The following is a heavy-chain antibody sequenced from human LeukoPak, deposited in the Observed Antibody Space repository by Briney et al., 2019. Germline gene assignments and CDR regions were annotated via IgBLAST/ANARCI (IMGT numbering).Heavy chain of an antibody. J-gene: IGHJ3*02. D-gene: IGHD3-22*01. CDR1: GYTFTAYY. CDR2: INPNSGGT. Sequence: ASVTVSFTASGYTFTAYYMHWVRQAPGQGLEWMGWINPNSGGTNYAQKFQGRVTMTRDTSISTAYMELRRLRSDDTAVYYCARDYYDSSGFGAFDIWGQGTMVTVSS. V-gene: IGHV1-2*02. CDR3: ARDYYDSSGFGAFDI.